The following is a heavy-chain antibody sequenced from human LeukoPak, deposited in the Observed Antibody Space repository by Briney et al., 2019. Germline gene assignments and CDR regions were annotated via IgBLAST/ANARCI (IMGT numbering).Heavy chain of an antibody. CDR1: GFTFSSYG. CDR2: ISYDGSNK. D-gene: IGHD6-19*01. V-gene: IGHV3-30*18. Sequence: GGSLRLSCAASGFTFSSYGMHWVRQAPGKGLEWVAVISYDGSNKYYADSVKGRFTISRDNSKNTLYLQMNSLRAEDTAVYYCAKDPKSGEQWLEYYFDYWGQGTLVTVSS. J-gene: IGHJ4*02. CDR3: AKDPKSGEQWLEYYFDY.